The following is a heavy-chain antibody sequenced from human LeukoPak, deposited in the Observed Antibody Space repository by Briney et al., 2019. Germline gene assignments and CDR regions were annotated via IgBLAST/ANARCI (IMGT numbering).Heavy chain of an antibody. CDR2: FDVIDSET. CDR1: GSSVTELS. D-gene: IGHD5-18*01. Sequence: ASVKVSCTVSGSSVTELSLYWVRQAPEKGLEWMGGFDVIDSETFYAQKFQGRVTMTEDSSTDTAYMELRSLTSDDTALYYCAAGRPYSLLDYWGQGTLVTVSS. J-gene: IGHJ4*02. CDR3: AAGRPYSLLDY. V-gene: IGHV1-24*01.